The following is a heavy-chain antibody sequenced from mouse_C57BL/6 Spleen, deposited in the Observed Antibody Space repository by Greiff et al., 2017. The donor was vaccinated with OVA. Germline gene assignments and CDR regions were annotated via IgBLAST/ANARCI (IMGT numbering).Heavy chain of an antibody. V-gene: IGHV1-26*01. CDR3: ASPYYYGSRGYFDV. Sequence: VQLKQSGPELVKPGASVKISCKASGYTFTDYYMNWVKQSHGKSLEWIGDINPNNGGTSYNQKFKGKATLTVDKSSSTAYMELRSLTSEDSAVYYCASPYYYGSRGYFDVWGTGTTVTVSS. CDR2: INPNNGGT. D-gene: IGHD1-1*01. CDR1: GYTFTDYY. J-gene: IGHJ1*03.